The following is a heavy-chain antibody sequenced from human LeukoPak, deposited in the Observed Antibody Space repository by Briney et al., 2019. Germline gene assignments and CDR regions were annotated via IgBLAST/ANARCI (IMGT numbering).Heavy chain of an antibody. Sequence: PGGSLRLSCAASGFTFSSYWMSWVRQAPGKGLEWIGRTRDKANSYTTEYAASVKGRFTISRDDSKNSLYLQMNSLKTEDTAVYYCASWGYCYGGGCYKMNDYWGQGTLVTVSS. CDR1: GFTFSSYW. D-gene: IGHD2-15*01. V-gene: IGHV3-72*01. J-gene: IGHJ4*02. CDR3: ASWGYCYGGGCYKMNDY. CDR2: TRDKANSYTT.